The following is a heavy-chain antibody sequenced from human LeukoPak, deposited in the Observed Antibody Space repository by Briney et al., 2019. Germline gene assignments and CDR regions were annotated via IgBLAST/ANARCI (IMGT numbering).Heavy chain of an antibody. CDR2: ISYDGSNK. Sequence: PGRSLRLSCAASGFTFSSYAMHWVRQAPGKGLEWVAVISYDGSNKYYADSVKGRFTISRDNSKNTLYLQMNSLRTEDTAVYYCARGLYYYDSSGHDAFDIWGQGTMVTVSS. D-gene: IGHD3-22*01. J-gene: IGHJ3*02. CDR3: ARGLYYYDSSGHDAFDI. V-gene: IGHV3-30*01. CDR1: GFTFSSYA.